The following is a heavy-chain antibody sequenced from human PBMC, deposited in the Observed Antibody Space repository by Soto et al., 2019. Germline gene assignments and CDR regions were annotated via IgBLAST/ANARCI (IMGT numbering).Heavy chain of an antibody. D-gene: IGHD3-9*01. Sequence: ASVKVSCKASGYTFTSYDINWVRQATGQGLEWMGWMNPNSGSTGYAQKFQGRVTMTRNTSISTAYMELSSLRSEDTAVYYCARHEGPEVLRYFDWLSTAYGMDVWGQGTTVTVSS. CDR3: ARHEGPEVLRYFDWLSTAYGMDV. J-gene: IGHJ6*02. V-gene: IGHV1-8*01. CDR2: MNPNSGST. CDR1: GYTFTSYD.